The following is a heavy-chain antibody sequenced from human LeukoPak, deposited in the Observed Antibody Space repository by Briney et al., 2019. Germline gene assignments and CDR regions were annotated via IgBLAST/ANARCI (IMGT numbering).Heavy chain of an antibody. CDR3: ARARAYSNQGFYYYGMDV. CDR1: GGSIRRDY. Sequence: PSETLSLTCTVSGGSIRRDYWSWIRQPPGKGLEWVGYISYSGSTSYNSSLESRVTMSVDTSKNQVSLKVNSVTAADTAVYFCARARAYSNQGFYYYGMDVWGQGTTVTVSS. V-gene: IGHV4-59*01. D-gene: IGHD4-11*01. CDR2: ISYSGST. J-gene: IGHJ6*02.